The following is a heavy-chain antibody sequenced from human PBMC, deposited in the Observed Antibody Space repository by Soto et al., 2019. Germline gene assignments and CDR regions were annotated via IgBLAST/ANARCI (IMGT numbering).Heavy chain of an antibody. D-gene: IGHD3-22*01. J-gene: IGHJ4*02. V-gene: IGHV2-5*02. Sequence: QITLKESGPTLVKPTQTLTLTCTFSGFSLSTSGVGVGWIRQPPGKALEWLALIYWDDDERYSPSLKSRLTITKDTSKNQVVLTMTNMDPVDTATYYCAHRRGYYYDSSGYYFDYWGQGTLVTVSS. CDR2: IYWDDDE. CDR3: AHRRGYYYDSSGYYFDY. CDR1: GFSLSTSGVG.